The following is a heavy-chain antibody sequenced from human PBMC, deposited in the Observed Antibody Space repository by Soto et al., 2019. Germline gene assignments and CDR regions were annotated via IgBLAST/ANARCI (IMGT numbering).Heavy chain of an antibody. Sequence: QVQLVQSGAEVKKPGSSVKVSCKASGGTFSSYAISWVRQAPGQGLEGMGGIIPIFGTANYAQKFQGRVTIAADESTSTAYMELSSLRSEDTAVYYCERHPGGRGYYYGMDVWGQGTTVTVSS. J-gene: IGHJ6*02. D-gene: IGHD2-15*01. CDR1: GGTFSSYA. CDR2: IIPIFGTA. V-gene: IGHV1-69*12. CDR3: ERHPGGRGYYYGMDV.